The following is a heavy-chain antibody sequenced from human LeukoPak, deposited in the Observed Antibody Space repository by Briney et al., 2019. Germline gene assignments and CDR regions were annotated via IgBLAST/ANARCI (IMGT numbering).Heavy chain of an antibody. D-gene: IGHD3-16*01. CDR3: ARDPDLGGVDY. CDR2: ISDSGGST. Sequence: GGSLRLSCAASGFTFSSYAMSWVRQAPGKGLEWVSAISDSGGSTYYADSVKGRFTISRDNAKNSLYLQMNSLRAEDTAVYYCARDPDLGGVDYWGQGTLVTVSS. J-gene: IGHJ4*02. CDR1: GFTFSSYA. V-gene: IGHV3-23*01.